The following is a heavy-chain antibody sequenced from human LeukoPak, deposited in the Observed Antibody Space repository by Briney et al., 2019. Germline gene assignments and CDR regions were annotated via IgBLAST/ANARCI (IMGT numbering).Heavy chain of an antibody. CDR1: GGSFSGYY. J-gene: IGHJ3*02. V-gene: IGHV4-34*01. Sequence: PSETLSLTCAVYGGSFSGYYWSWIRQPPGKGLEWIGEINHSGSTNYNPSLKSRVTISVDTSKNQFSLKLSSVTAADTAVYYCARGWYLDAFDIWGQGTMVTVSS. CDR2: INHSGST. CDR3: ARGWYLDAFDI. D-gene: IGHD6-13*01.